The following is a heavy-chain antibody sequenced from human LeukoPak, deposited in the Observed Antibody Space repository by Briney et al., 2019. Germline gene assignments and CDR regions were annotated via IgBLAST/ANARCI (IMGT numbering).Heavy chain of an antibody. V-gene: IGHV1-18*01. D-gene: IGHD2-2*01. CDR2: ISAYNGDT. J-gene: IGHJ3*02. CDR3: AREGNCSSTSCLSYGAFDI. CDR1: GYTFTSYG. Sequence: ASVKVSCKASGYTFTSYGFNWVRQAPGQGLEWMGWISAYNGDTNYAQKLQDRITMTTDTSTSTAYMELSSLRSEDTAVYYCAREGNCSSTSCLSYGAFDIWGQGTMVTVSS.